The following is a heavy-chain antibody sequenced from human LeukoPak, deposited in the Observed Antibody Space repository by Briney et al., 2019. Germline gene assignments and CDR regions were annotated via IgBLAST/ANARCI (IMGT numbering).Heavy chain of an antibody. CDR1: GYTFTDFY. CDR2: VDPELSET. J-gene: IGHJ3*02. D-gene: IGHD2-21*01. CDR3: ARHGIVGPVALLPEGAFDI. Sequence: GASVKVSCKASGYTFTDFYIHWVQQAPGQGLEWVGRVDPELSETVYAEKFQGRVTITADTSTDTAYMELSSLRSEDTAFYYCARHGIVGPVALLPEGAFDIWGQGTMVTVSS. V-gene: IGHV1-69-2*01.